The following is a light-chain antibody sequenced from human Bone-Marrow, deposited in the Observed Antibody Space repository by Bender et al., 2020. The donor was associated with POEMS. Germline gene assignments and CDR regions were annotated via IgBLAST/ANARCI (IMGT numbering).Light chain of an antibody. CDR3: CSKADSFSWV. CDR1: SSYVGSYDL. V-gene: IGLV2-23*02. Sequence: QSALTQPASVFGPPGQSITISCTGTSSYVGSYDLVSWYQQHPGEAPKLIIYKVTKRPSGVSNRVSGSKSGNTASLTVSGLQAEDEADYFCCSKADSFSWVVGGGIKLAVL. CDR2: KVT. J-gene: IGLJ3*02.